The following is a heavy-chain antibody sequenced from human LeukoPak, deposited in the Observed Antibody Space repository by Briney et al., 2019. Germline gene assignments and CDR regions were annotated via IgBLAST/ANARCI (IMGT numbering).Heavy chain of an antibody. V-gene: IGHV5-51*01. Sequence: GESLKISCKGSGYSFTSYWIGWVRQMPGKGLEWMGIIYPGDSDTRYSPSFQGQVTISADKSISTAYLQWSSLKASDTAMYYCARGGDPGYCSSTSCFNWFDPWGQGTLVTISS. D-gene: IGHD2-2*01. CDR2: IYPGDSDT. CDR1: GYSFTSYW. CDR3: ARGGDPGYCSSTSCFNWFDP. J-gene: IGHJ5*02.